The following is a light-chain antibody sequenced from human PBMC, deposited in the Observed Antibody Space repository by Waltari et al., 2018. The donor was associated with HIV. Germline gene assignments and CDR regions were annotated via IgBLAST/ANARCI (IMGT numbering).Light chain of an antibody. V-gene: IGLV3-19*01. CDR2: GDN. CDR1: SLRNYF. J-gene: IGLJ3*02. CDR3: SCRANNSHHWV. Sequence: SSELTQDPAVSVALGQTVRITCQGDSLRNYFPDWYQQKPGQAPKYVIFGDNNRPSGIPDLFSGSWSGNTASLIITGAQAEDESDFYCSCRANNSHHWVFGGGTKLTVL.